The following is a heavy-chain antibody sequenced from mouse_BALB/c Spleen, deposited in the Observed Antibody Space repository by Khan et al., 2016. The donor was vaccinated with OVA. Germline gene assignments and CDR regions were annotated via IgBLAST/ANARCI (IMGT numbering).Heavy chain of an antibody. J-gene: IGHJ2*01. V-gene: IGHV2-9*02. CDR3: ARLEDI. CDR1: GFSLTSYG. D-gene: IGHD1-3*01. CDR2: IWAGGGT. Sequence: QVQLKESGPGLVAPSQSLSITCTVSGFSLTSYGVHWVRQPPGKGLEWLGVIWAGGGTNYNSALMSRLSISKDNSKSQVSLKMNSLQTDDTAMYYCARLEDIWGQGTTLTVSS.